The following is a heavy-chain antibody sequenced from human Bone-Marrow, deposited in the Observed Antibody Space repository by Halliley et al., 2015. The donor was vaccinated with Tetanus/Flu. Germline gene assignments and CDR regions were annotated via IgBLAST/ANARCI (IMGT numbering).Heavy chain of an antibody. Sequence: LQWVAILWHDGSMKYYADSVKGRFTISRDNPKNTLYLQMNSLRVEDAAHYYCARLRYGGVGMDVWGQGATVTVSS. J-gene: IGHJ6*02. V-gene: IGHV3-33*01. CDR2: LWHDGSMK. CDR3: ARLRYGGVGMDV. D-gene: IGHD1-26*01.